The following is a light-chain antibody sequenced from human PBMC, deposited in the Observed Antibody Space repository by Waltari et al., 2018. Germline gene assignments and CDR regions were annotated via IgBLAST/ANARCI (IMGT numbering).Light chain of an antibody. CDR1: TSNIGNNY. CDR2: GNN. Sequence: QSALTQPPSVSAATGQKVTIPCSGSTSNIGNNYVSWYQHLPGTAPKLLIFGNNKRPSGIPDRFSGSKSGTSATLGITGLQTGDEGDYYCGTWDGSARVFGGGTKLTVL. CDR3: GTWDGSARV. J-gene: IGLJ3*02. V-gene: IGLV1-51*01.